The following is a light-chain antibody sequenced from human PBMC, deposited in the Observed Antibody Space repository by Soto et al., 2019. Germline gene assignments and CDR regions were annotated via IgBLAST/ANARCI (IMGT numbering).Light chain of an antibody. CDR2: GAS. CDR3: QQYNNWPPWT. CDR1: QRVSSN. V-gene: IGKV3-15*01. J-gene: IGKJ1*01. Sequence: EIVMTQSPATLSVSPGERATLSCRASQRVSSNLAWYQQKPGQAPRLLIYGASTRATGVPARFSGSGSGTEITLTTSSLQYEDFAIYYCQQYNNWPPWTFGQGTQVEIK.